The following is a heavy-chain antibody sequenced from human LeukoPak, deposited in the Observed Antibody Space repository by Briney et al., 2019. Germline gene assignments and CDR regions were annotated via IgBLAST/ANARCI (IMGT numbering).Heavy chain of an antibody. CDR3: ARTQSITIFGVAPRDPFDI. CDR2: INPNSGGT. V-gene: IGHV1-2*02. Sequence: ASVKVSCKASGYTFPCYYMHWVRQAPGQGLEWMGWINPNSGGTNYAQKFQGRVTMTRDTSISTAYMELSRLRSDDTAVYYCARTQSITIFGVAPRDPFDIWGQGTMVTVSS. D-gene: IGHD3-3*01. CDR1: GYTFPCYY. J-gene: IGHJ3*02.